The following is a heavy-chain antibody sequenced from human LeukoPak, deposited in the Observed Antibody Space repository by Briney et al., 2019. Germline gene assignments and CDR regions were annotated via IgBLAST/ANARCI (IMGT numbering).Heavy chain of an antibody. V-gene: IGHV1-46*01. D-gene: IGHD6-19*01. CDR3: ARDRAAVAGTGEVRWFDP. J-gene: IGHJ5*02. CDR1: GYTFTSYY. Sequence: GASVKVSCKASGYTFTSYYMHWVRQAPGQGLEWMGIINPSGGSTSYAQKFQGRVTMTRDMSTSTVYMELSSLRSEDTAVYYCARDRAAVAGTGEVRWFDPWGQGTLVTVSS. CDR2: INPSGGST.